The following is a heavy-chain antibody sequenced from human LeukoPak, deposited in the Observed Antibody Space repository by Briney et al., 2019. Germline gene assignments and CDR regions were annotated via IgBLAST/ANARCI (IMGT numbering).Heavy chain of an antibody. Sequence: GGSLRLSCAASGFTFSSYGMHWVRQAPGKGLEWVAFIRYDGSNKYYADSVKGRFTISRDNSKNTLYLQMNSLRAEDTAVYYCAKDYGFLPYFDYWGQGTLVTVSS. J-gene: IGHJ4*02. D-gene: IGHD4-17*01. V-gene: IGHV3-30*02. CDR2: IRYDGSNK. CDR3: AKDYGFLPYFDY. CDR1: GFTFSSYG.